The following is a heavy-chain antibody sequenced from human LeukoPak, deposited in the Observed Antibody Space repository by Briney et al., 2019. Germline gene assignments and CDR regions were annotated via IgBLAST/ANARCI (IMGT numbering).Heavy chain of an antibody. V-gene: IGHV1-18*01. Sequence: GASMKVSCKASGYTFTSYGISWVRQAPGQGLEWMGWISAYNGNTNYAQKLQGRVTMTTDTSTSTAYMELRSLRSDDTAVYYCARVGIVVVVAATPVFDPWGQGTLVTVSS. CDR2: ISAYNGNT. J-gene: IGHJ5*02. CDR1: GYTFTSYG. CDR3: ARVGIVVVVAATPVFDP. D-gene: IGHD2-15*01.